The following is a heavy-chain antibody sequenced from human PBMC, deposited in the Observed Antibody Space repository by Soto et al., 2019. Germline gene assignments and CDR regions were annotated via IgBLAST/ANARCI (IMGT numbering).Heavy chain of an antibody. CDR1: GGSISSYY. CDR2: IYYSGST. Sequence: PSETLSLTCTVSGGSISSYYWSWIRQPPGKGLEWIGYIYYSGSTNCNPSLKSRVTISVDTSKNQFSLKLSSVTAADTAVYYCARQGSSPLYYFDYWGQGTLVTVSS. D-gene: IGHD6-13*01. J-gene: IGHJ4*02. CDR3: ARQGSSPLYYFDY. V-gene: IGHV4-59*08.